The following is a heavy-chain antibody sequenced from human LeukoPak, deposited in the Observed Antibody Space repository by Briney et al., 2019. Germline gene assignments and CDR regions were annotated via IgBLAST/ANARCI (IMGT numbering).Heavy chain of an antibody. J-gene: IGHJ4*02. CDR1: GGSFSSYA. Sequence: SVKVSCKASGGSFSSYAISWVRLAPGQGLEWMGGIIPISGTANYAQKFQGRVTITADESTSTAYTDLNSLRSEDTAVYYCARDLSDYGMYYFDYWGQGTLVTVSS. CDR3: ARDLSDYGMYYFDY. CDR2: IIPISGTA. V-gene: IGHV1-69*13. D-gene: IGHD4/OR15-4a*01.